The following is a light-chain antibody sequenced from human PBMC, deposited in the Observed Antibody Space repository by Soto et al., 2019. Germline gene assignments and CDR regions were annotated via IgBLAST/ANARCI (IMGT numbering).Light chain of an antibody. CDR3: QQYDNLSWT. V-gene: IGKV1-33*01. J-gene: IGKJ1*01. CDR2: DAS. CDR1: QDISNY. Sequence: DIQMTQSLSSLSASVGDRVTSTCQASQDISNYLNWYQQKPGKAPKLLIYDASNLETGVPSRFSGSGSGTDFTFTISSLQPEDIATYYCQQYDNLSWTFGQGTKVDIK.